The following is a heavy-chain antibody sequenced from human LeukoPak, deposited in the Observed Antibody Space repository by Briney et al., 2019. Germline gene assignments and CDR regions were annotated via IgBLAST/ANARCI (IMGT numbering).Heavy chain of an antibody. D-gene: IGHD6-13*01. CDR1: GFSFSSYG. Sequence: GGSLRLSCAASGFSFSSYGMHWVRQAPGKGLEWVAFMRHDGSNIYYADSVKGRFTISRDNSKNTLYLQMNSLRAEDTAVYYCAKASTIAAGGGVDYWGQGTLVTVSS. CDR3: AKASTIAAGGGVDY. J-gene: IGHJ4*02. CDR2: MRHDGSNI. V-gene: IGHV3-30*02.